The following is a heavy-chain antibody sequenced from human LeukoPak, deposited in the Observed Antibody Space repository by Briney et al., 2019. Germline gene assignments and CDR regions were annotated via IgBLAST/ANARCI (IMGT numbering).Heavy chain of an antibody. CDR1: GYSFTSYW. CDR3: ARPYGAPHNWFDP. J-gene: IGHJ5*02. CDR2: IYPGDSDT. Sequence: GESLKISCKGSGYSFTSYWIGWVGQMPGKGLEWMGIIYPGDSDTRYSPSFQGQVTISADKSISTAYLQWSILKDSDTAMYYWARPYGAPHNWFDPWGQGTLVTVSS. V-gene: IGHV5-51*01. D-gene: IGHD4/OR15-4a*01.